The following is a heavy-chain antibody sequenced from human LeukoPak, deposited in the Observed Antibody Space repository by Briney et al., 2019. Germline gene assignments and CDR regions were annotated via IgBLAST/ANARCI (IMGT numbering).Heavy chain of an antibody. CDR1: GFTFSSYN. CDR2: ISSSSSYI. J-gene: IGHJ4*02. Sequence: GGSLRLSCAASGFTFSSYNMNWVRQAPGKGLEWVSSISSSSSYIYYADSVKGRFTISRDNARNSLYLQMNSLRAEDTAVYYCARVNGIAAAGDPFDYWGQGTLVTVSS. D-gene: IGHD6-13*01. V-gene: IGHV3-21*01. CDR3: ARVNGIAAAGDPFDY.